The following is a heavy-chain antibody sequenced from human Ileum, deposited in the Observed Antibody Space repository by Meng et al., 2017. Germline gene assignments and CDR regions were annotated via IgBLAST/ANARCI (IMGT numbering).Heavy chain of an antibody. CDR2: IYLAGSP. D-gene: IGHD2-15*01. V-gene: IGHV4-4*02. CDR3: VRHGGKYFDS. CDR1: GGSISSSFY. Sequence: QGHLQGSGPGLVEPSGTLSLTCPVSGGSISSSFYWSWVRQSPGKGLEWIGQIYLAGSPNYNPSLESRVTISVNKSKNQFSLRLTSVTAADTAIFYCVRHGGKYFDSWGQGTLVTAPQ. J-gene: IGHJ4*02.